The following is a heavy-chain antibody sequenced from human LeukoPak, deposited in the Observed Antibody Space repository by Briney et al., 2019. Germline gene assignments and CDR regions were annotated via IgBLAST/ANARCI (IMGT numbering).Heavy chain of an antibody. V-gene: IGHV5-51*01. D-gene: IGHD3-22*01. CDR2: IYPGDSDT. CDR3: ARRPSPELYDSTSTHYDY. J-gene: IGHJ4*02. CDR1: GYSFTSYW. Sequence: GESLKISCKGSGYSFTSYWIGWVRQMPGKGLEWMGIIYPGDSDTRYSPSFQGQVTISADKSISTAYLQWSSLKASDTAVYYCARRPSPELYDSTSTHYDYWGQGTLVTVSS.